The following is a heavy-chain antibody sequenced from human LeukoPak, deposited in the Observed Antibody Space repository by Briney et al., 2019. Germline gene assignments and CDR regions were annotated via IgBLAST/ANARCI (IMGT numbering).Heavy chain of an antibody. D-gene: IGHD3-22*01. CDR3: ANIPGYYDSSGYSSRLDAFDI. CDR1: GFTFSAYA. J-gene: IGHJ3*02. Sequence: GGSLRLSCAASGFTFSAYAMSWVRQAPGKGLEWVSDISGSGTSTYYADSVKGRFTISRDNSKNTVYLQMNSLRAEDTAVYYCANIPGYYDSSGYSSRLDAFDIWGQGTMVTVSS. V-gene: IGHV3-23*01. CDR2: ISGSGTST.